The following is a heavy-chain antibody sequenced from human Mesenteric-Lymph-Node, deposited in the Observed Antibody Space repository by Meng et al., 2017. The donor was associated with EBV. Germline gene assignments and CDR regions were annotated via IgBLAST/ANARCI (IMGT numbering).Heavy chain of an antibody. V-gene: IGHV3-11*01. CDR3: ARVVVGTFDN. J-gene: IGHJ4*02. Sequence: VQLVGWGGGLVKPGGSLGLSCAASEFTFSDHDMSWIRQAPGKGLGWVAYITSRNVYYADSVKGRFTISSDSAKNSLFLQMNNLRAEDTAVYYCARVVVGTFDNWGQGTLVTVSS. D-gene: IGHD2-21*01. CDR2: ITSRNV. CDR1: EFTFSDHD.